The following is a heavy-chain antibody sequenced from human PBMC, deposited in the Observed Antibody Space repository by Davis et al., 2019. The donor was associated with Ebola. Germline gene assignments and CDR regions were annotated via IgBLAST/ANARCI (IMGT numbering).Heavy chain of an antibody. CDR1: GGSISSYY. Sequence: SETLSLTCTVSGGSISSYYWSWIRQPPGKGLQWIGSIYNSGRTNYSPSLKSRVTISVDTSKNQFSLELSSVTAADTAVYHCAREHREGYQNGEFDYWGLGTLVTVSS. CDR2: IYNSGRT. V-gene: IGHV4-59*01. D-gene: IGHD5-24*01. CDR3: AREHREGYQNGEFDY. J-gene: IGHJ4*02.